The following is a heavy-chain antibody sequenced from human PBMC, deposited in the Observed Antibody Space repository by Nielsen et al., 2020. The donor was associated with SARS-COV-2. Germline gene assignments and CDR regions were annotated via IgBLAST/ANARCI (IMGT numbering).Heavy chain of an antibody. J-gene: IGHJ2*01. Sequence: GESLKISCAASGFTFSSYDMHWVRQAPGKGLEWVSAIGTAGDTYYPGSVKGRFTISRENAKNSLYLQMNSLRAGDTAVYYCARAPTVTTLVGSWYFDLWGRGTLVTVSS. CDR3: ARAPTVTTLVGSWYFDL. V-gene: IGHV3-13*04. CDR2: IGTAGDT. D-gene: IGHD4-17*01. CDR1: GFTFSSYD.